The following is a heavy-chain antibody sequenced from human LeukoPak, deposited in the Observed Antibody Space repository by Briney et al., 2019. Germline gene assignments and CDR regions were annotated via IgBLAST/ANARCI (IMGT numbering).Heavy chain of an antibody. J-gene: IGHJ4*02. V-gene: IGHV1-2*02. Sequence: ASVKVSCKASGYTFTGYYMHWVRQAPGQGLEWMGWINPNSGGTNYAQKFQGKVTMTRDTSISTAYMELSRLRSDDTAVYYCATLRDIVVVPAAVDYWGQGTLVTVSS. CDR3: ATLRDIVVVPAAVDY. D-gene: IGHD2-2*01. CDR2: INPNSGGT. CDR1: GYTFTGYY.